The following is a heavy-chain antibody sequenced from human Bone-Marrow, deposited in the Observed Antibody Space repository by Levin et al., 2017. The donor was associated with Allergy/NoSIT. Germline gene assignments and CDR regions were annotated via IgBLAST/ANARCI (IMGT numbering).Heavy chain of an antibody. Sequence: GESLKISCKASGYRFTKYWIAWVRQTPGKGLEWMGTIYPDDSDTRYRSSFEGLVTISADKSSSTAYLQWNSLKASDSAMYFCARAMYSGFENDAFDVWGQGTLVTVSS. J-gene: IGHJ3*01. D-gene: IGHD1-26*01. V-gene: IGHV5-51*01. CDR1: GYRFTKYW. CDR2: IYPDDSDT. CDR3: ARAMYSGFENDAFDV.